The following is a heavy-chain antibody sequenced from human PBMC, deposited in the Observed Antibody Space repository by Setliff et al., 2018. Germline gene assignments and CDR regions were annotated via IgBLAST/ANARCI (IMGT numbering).Heavy chain of an antibody. CDR1: GGSISSGGYY. CDR2: IYYSGST. J-gene: IGHJ5*02. CDR3: ARDRGGSGSFNWFDP. Sequence: PSETLSLTCTVSGGSISSGGYYWSWIRQHPGKGLEWIGYIYYSGSTYYNPSLKSRVTISVDTSRNQFSLKLSSVTAADTAVYYCARDRGGSGSFNWFDPWGQGTLVTV. V-gene: IGHV4-31*03. D-gene: IGHD3-10*01.